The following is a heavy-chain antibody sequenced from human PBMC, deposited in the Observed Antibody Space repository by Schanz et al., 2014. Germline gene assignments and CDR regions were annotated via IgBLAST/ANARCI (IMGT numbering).Heavy chain of an antibody. V-gene: IGHV1-69*02. D-gene: IGHD6-13*01. J-gene: IGHJ4*02. CDR3: ASSGAGYTSSGDFDY. Sequence: QVQLVQSGAEVKKPGPSVKVSCKASGGTFSTYTISWVRQAPGQGLEWMGRIIPILGIANYAQKFQGRVTIATDKRTYTNYMDVSSLKTEGTAVYDCASSGAGYTSSGDFDYWGQGTLVTVSA. CDR1: GGTFSTYT. CDR2: IIPILGIA.